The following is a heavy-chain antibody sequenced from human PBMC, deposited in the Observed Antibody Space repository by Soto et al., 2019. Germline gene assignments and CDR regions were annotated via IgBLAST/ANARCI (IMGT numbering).Heavy chain of an antibody. CDR1: GDSISSGGYY. CDR3: ARDNYNVLTGSYGLLGY. Sequence: SETLSLTCTVSGDSISSGGYYWTWIRQHPGKGLEWIGYIYYSGSTYYNPSLKSRVTISVDTSKNQFSLTLSSVTAADTAVYYCARDNYNVLTGSYGLLGYWGQGTLVTVSS. V-gene: IGHV4-31*03. D-gene: IGHD3-9*01. J-gene: IGHJ4*02. CDR2: IYYSGST.